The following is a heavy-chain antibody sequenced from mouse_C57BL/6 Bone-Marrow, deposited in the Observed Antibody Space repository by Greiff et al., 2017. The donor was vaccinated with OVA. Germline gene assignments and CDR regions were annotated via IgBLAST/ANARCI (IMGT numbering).Heavy chain of an antibody. CDR1: GYTFTDYY. Sequence: EVQLQQSGPALVKPGASVKMSCKASGYTFTDYYMNWVKQSHGKSLEWIGVINPYNGGTSYNQKFKGKATLTVDKSSSTAYMELNSLTSEDSAVYYCAREVYYYGSSYWGQGTTLTVSS. V-gene: IGHV1-19*01. J-gene: IGHJ2*01. CDR3: AREVYYYGSSY. CDR2: INPYNGGT. D-gene: IGHD1-1*01.